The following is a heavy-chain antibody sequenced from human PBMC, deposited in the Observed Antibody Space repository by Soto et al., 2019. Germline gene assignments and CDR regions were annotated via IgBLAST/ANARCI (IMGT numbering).Heavy chain of an antibody. CDR1: GFTFSMYW. CDR2: INGDGTDT. CDR3: AREVGRGSGSYYLDY. Sequence: EVQLVESGGGLGQPGGSLRLSCAASGFTFSMYWMHWVRQAPGKGLLWVSRINGDGTDTTYADSVKGRFTISRDNAKNTVDLPRNGLRAEDTAVYYCAREVGRGSGSYYLDYWGQETLVTVSS. J-gene: IGHJ4*02. V-gene: IGHV3-74*03. D-gene: IGHD3-16*01.